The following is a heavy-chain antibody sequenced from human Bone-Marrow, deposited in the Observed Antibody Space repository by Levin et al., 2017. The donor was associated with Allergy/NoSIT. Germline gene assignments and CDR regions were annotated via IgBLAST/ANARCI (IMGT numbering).Heavy chain of an antibody. CDR2: INPKSGDT. Sequence: PTASVKVSCKASGYTFTGYYLHWVRQAPGQGFEWMAWINPKSGDTNYAQKFQGRVTLTSDTSISTAYMEVSRLTSDYTAIYYCARVPTALGIPNVNNDYWGQGTLVTVSS. J-gene: IGHJ4*02. D-gene: IGHD1-14*01. CDR3: ARVPTALGIPNVNNDY. V-gene: IGHV1-2*02. CDR1: GYTFTGYY.